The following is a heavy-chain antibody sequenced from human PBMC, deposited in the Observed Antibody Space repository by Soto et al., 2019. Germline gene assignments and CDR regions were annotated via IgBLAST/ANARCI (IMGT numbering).Heavy chain of an antibody. D-gene: IGHD1-26*01. CDR3: ARTPTT. Sequence: QLQLQESCAGLVKPSQTLSLTCAVSGVSISSGGYSWSWIRQPPGKGLEWIGYIYHSGSTYYNPSLKSRVTISVDRSKNQFSLKLSSVTAADTAVYYCARTPTTWGQGTLVTVSS. J-gene: IGHJ5*02. CDR2: IYHSGST. CDR1: GVSISSGGYS. V-gene: IGHV4-30-2*01.